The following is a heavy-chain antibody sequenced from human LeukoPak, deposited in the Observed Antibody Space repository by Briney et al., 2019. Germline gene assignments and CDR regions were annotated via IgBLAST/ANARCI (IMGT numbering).Heavy chain of an antibody. CDR1: GFTFSSYG. CDR3: ARDRSSSAAPSLSY. Sequence: GGSLRLSCAASGFTFSSYGMNWVRQAPRKGLEWVSYIRSSGSTIYYADSVKGRFTISRDNAKNSLYLQMNSLRDEDTAVYYCARDRSSSAAPSLSYWGQGTLVTVSS. CDR2: IRSSGSTI. J-gene: IGHJ4*02. V-gene: IGHV3-48*02. D-gene: IGHD6-13*01.